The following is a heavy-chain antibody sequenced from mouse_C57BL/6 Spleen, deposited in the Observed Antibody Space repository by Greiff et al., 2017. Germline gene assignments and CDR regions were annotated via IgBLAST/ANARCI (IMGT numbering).Heavy chain of an antibody. Sequence: VHVKQSGAELVRPGASVKLSCTASGFNIKDDYMHWVKQRPEQGLEWIGWIDPENGDTEYASKFQGKATITADTSSNTAYLQLSSLTSEDTAVYYCTPYYYGSSGFAYWGQGTLVTVSA. CDR3: TPYYYGSSGFAY. D-gene: IGHD1-1*01. V-gene: IGHV14-4*01. CDR2: IDPENGDT. J-gene: IGHJ3*01. CDR1: GFNIKDDY.